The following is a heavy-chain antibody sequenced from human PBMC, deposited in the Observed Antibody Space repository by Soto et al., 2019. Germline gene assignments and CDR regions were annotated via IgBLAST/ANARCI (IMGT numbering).Heavy chain of an antibody. CDR3: AKGTDCSGGSCEGDPFDY. V-gene: IGHV3-23*01. J-gene: IGHJ4*02. Sequence: PGGSLRLSCAASGFTFSSYAMSWVRQAPGKGLEWVSAISGSGGSTYYADSVKGRFTISRDNSKNTLYLQMNSLRAEDTAVYYCAKGTDCSGGSCEGDPFDYWGQGTLVTVPS. D-gene: IGHD2-15*01. CDR2: ISGSGGST. CDR1: GFTFSSYA.